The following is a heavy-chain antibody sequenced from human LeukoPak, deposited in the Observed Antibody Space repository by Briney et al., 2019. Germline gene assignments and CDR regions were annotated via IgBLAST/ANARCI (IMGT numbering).Heavy chain of an antibody. CDR1: GGSFSGYY. CDR2: INHSGST. D-gene: IGHD3-3*01. Sequence: KPSETLSLTCAVYGGSFSGYYWSWIRQPPGKGLERIGEINHSGSTNYNPSLKSRVTISVDTSKNQFSLKLSSVTAADTAVYYCARERSGGFDYWGQGTLVTVSS. J-gene: IGHJ4*02. CDR3: ARERSGGFDY. V-gene: IGHV4-34*01.